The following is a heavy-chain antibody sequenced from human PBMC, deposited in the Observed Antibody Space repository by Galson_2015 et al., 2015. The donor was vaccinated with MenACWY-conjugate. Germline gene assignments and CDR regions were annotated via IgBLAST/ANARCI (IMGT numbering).Heavy chain of an antibody. Sequence: SLRLSCAVSGFTFRQYAMSWVRQAPGTGLEWVAIISDSGAATHYIDSVKGRFTISRDNSKNTLYLQMSRLRAGDTALYYCAKEVYMDVWGKGTTVSVSS. CDR2: ISDSGAAT. J-gene: IGHJ6*03. CDR3: AKEVYMDV. V-gene: IGHV3-23*01. CDR1: GFTFRQYA.